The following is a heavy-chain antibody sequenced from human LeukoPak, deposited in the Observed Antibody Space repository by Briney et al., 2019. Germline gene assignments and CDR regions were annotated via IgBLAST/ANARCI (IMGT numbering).Heavy chain of an antibody. CDR1: GFTCSSYW. D-gene: IGHD6-6*01. J-gene: IGHJ3*02. Sequence: GGSLWLSGAASGFTCSSYWITWVRQAPGKGLEWVANIKQDGSEKYYVDSVKGRFTISRDIAKNSLYLQMNSLRAEDTAVYYCARGTLAAPLSAFDIWGQGTMVTVSS. CDR3: ARGTLAAPLSAFDI. CDR2: IKQDGSEK. V-gene: IGHV3-7*01.